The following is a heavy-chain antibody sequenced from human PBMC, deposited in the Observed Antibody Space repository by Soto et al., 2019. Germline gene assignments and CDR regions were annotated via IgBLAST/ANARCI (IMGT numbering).Heavy chain of an antibody. CDR2: IHVDGRT. J-gene: IGHJ6*02. Sequence: GGSLRLSCAASDFDVSGNYISWVRQAPGKGLEWVSMIHVDGRTYYGDSVRGRFIVSRDDSENTVYLQMNSLRAEDTAVYFCASDLPLIGGGVVSYYFGLDIWGQGTMVTVSS. CDR3: ASDLPLIGGGVVSYYFGLDI. V-gene: IGHV3-53*01. D-gene: IGHD3-10*01. CDR1: DFDVSGNY.